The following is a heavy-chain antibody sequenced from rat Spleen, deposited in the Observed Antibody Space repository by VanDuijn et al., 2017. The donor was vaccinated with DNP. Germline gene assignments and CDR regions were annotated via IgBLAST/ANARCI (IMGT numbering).Heavy chain of an antibody. CDR3: ARSPVTSVAPFDY. CDR1: GFSITSNY. CDR2: ISYSGST. Sequence: EVQLQESGPGLVKPSQSLSLTCSVTGFSITSNYWGWLRKFPGNKMEWMGYISYSGSTKYNPSLKSRISITRDTSKNQFFLQLNSVTTEDTATYYCARSPVTSVAPFDYWGQGVMVTVSS. D-gene: IGHD1-8*01. J-gene: IGHJ2*01. V-gene: IGHV3-1*01.